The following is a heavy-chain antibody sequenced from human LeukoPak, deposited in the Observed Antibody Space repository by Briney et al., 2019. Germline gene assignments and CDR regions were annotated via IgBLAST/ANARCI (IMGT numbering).Heavy chain of an antibody. CDR2: IYYSGST. Sequence: SETLSLTCTVSGGSISSSSYYWGWIRQPPGKGLEWIGSIYYSGSTCYNPSLKSRVTISVDTSKNQFSLKLSSVTAADTAVYYCARHFRPSPPRYYYDSSGYPSNWFDPWGQGTLVTVSS. CDR3: ARHFRPSPPRYYYDSSGYPSNWFDP. J-gene: IGHJ5*02. D-gene: IGHD3-22*01. CDR1: GGSISSSSYY. V-gene: IGHV4-39*01.